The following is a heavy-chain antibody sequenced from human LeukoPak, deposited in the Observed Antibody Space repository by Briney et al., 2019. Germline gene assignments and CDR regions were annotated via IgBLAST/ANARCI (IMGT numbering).Heavy chain of an antibody. CDR1: GFTFSSYA. D-gene: IGHD3-10*01. Sequence: GGSLRLSCAASGFTFSSYAMHWVRQAPGKGLEWVTFIQYDGSKKYYADSVKGRFTISRDNSKNTLYLEMNSLRAEDTTVYYCAKDIGSYYDYWGQGILVTVSS. J-gene: IGHJ4*02. CDR3: AKDIGSYYDY. V-gene: IGHV3-30*02. CDR2: IQYDGSKK.